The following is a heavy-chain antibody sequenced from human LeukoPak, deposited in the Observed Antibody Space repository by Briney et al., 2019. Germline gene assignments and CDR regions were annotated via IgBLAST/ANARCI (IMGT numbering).Heavy chain of an antibody. CDR3: ARVDRYHYYLDV. CDR1: GGTFSSYS. CDR2: IMPLFNTA. Sequence: ASVKVSCKASGGTFSSYSTTWVRQAPGQGLEWMGGIMPLFNTANYAQQFQGRVTITTDESTSTAYMELSSLRFEDTAMYYCARVDRYHYYLDVWGKGTTVTVSS. J-gene: IGHJ6*03. V-gene: IGHV1-69*05.